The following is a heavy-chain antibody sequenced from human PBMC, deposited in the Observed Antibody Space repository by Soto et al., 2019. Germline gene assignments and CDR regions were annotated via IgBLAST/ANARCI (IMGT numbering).Heavy chain of an antibody. CDR1: GFTFSSYG. J-gene: IGHJ4*02. Sequence: PGGSLRLSCAASGFTFSSYGMNWVRQAPGKGLEWVSYISSSSSTIYYADSVKGRFTISRDNAKNSLYLQMNSLRDEDTAVYYCARDLMYYYDSSGSYWGQGTLVTVSS. CDR2: ISSSSSTI. CDR3: ARDLMYYYDSSGSY. D-gene: IGHD3-22*01. V-gene: IGHV3-48*02.